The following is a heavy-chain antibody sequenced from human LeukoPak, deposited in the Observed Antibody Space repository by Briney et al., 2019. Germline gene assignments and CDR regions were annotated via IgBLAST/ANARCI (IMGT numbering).Heavy chain of an antibody. CDR1: GFTFRSYA. D-gene: IGHD3-10*01. CDR2: INSYGSST. CDR3: ASLPTKVRGRIFDY. J-gene: IGHJ4*02. V-gene: IGHV3-74*01. Sequence: GGSLRLSCAASGFTFRSYAMIWVRQAPGKGLVWVSRINSYGSSTSYAVSVKGRLTISRDYAKNTLSLQVNSLRAEDTAVYYCASLPTKVRGRIFDYWGQGTLVTVSS.